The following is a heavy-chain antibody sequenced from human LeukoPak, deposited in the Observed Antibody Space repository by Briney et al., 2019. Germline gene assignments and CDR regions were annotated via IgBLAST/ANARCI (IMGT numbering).Heavy chain of an antibody. CDR3: ARARVVPAATPHWFDP. CDR1: GGSFSGYY. CDR2: INHSGST. D-gene: IGHD2-2*01. J-gene: IGHJ5*02. V-gene: IGHV4-34*01. Sequence: SETLSLTCAVYGGSFSGYYWSWIRQPPGKGLEWIGEINHSGSTTYNPSLKSRGTISVDTSKNQCSLKLSSVPAADTAVYYCARARVVPAATPHWFDPWGQGTLVTVSS.